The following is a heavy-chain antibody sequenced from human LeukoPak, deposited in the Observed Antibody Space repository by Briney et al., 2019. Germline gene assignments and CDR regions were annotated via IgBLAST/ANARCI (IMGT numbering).Heavy chain of an antibody. CDR3: AKQFFASRSYVFDY. V-gene: IGHV3-23*01. CDR2: ITGSSGDT. CDR1: GFSTSDYD. Sequence: EGSLSLSCAASGFSTSDYDITWVRKAPRKGLEWVSTITGSSGDTYYAASVKGGFAISRDNSKNTLYMHMSGLRAEDTAIYYCAKQFFASRSYVFDYWGQGTLVTVSS. J-gene: IGHJ4*01. D-gene: IGHD3-10*01.